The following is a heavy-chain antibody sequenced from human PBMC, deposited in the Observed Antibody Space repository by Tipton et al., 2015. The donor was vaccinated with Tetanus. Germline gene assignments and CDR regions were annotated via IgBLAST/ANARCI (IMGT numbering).Heavy chain of an antibody. CDR3: ARAPGLLIDL. Sequence: SLRLSCAVSGLTFGTSGYHWVRQAPGKGLETVAVISYDGTKKDYADSMKGRCSISRDNSKSTLYLQMNSLTLEDTAVYYCARAPGLLIDLWGQGTLVSVSS. CDR2: ISYDGTKK. J-gene: IGHJ5*02. V-gene: IGHV3-30*03. CDR1: GLTFGTSG. D-gene: IGHD3-10*01.